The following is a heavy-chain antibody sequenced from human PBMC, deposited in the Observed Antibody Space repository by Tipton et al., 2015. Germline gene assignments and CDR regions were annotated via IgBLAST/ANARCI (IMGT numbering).Heavy chain of an antibody. D-gene: IGHD5-12*01. CDR1: GYTFTDYF. J-gene: IGHJ4*02. V-gene: IGHV1-2*02. Sequence: QLVQSGAEVKKPGASVKVSCKASGYTFTDYFMHWVRQAPGQGLEWMGWINTTNGDTNYAQKFQDRVTMTRDTSITTAYMELGSLRSDDTAVYYCTRGGYDYSPMDYWGQGALVIVSS. CDR3: TRGGYDYSPMDY. CDR2: INTTNGDT.